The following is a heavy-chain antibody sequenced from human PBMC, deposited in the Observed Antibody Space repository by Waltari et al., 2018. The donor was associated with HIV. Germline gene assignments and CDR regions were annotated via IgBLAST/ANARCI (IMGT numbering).Heavy chain of an antibody. CDR2: INWNGGST. J-gene: IGHJ4*02. CDR3: ARDYGSGSYYNY. V-gene: IGHV3-20*04. D-gene: IGHD3-10*01. Sequence: EVPLVESGGGVVRPGGSVRLSCAAFGFNFDDSGMSWVRQAPGKGLEWVSGINWNGGSTGYADSVKGRFTISRDNAKNSLYLQMNSLRAEDTALYYCARDYGSGSYYNYWGQGTLVTVSS. CDR1: GFNFDDSG.